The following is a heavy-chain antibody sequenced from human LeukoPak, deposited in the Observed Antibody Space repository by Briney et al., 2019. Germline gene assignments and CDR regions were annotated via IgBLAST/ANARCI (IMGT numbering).Heavy chain of an antibody. CDR2: IYYSGST. Sequence: SETLSLTCTVSGGSISSGDYYWSWIRQPPGKGLEWIGYIYYSGSTYYNPSLKSRVTISVDTSKNQFSLKLSSVTAADTAVYYRARVEYYYGSGSYGGFDPWGQGTLVTVSS. J-gene: IGHJ5*02. CDR1: GGSISSGDYY. CDR3: ARVEYYYGSGSYGGFDP. D-gene: IGHD3-10*01. V-gene: IGHV4-30-4*01.